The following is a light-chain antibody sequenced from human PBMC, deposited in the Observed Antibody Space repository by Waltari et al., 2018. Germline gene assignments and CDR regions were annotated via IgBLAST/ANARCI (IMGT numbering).Light chain of an antibody. CDR1: NIGNKR. V-gene: IGLV3-21*02. CDR2: DNR. CDR3: QVWDSSSGHSNWV. J-gene: IGLJ3*02. Sequence: SYVLTQPPSVSVAPGQTARIACGGGNIGNKRVHWYQQKPGQAPALVVYDNRDRPSRIPERFSGSNSGTTATLTVSRVEAGDEADYFCQVWDSSSGHSNWVFGGGTKLTVL.